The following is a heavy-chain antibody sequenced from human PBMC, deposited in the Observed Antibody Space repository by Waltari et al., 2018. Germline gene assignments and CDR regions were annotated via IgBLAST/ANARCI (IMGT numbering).Heavy chain of an antibody. CDR2: MYHGWCT. CDR3: ARAASKNVVVLPVTEPYNWFDP. CDR1: GYSISSGYY. V-gene: IGHV4-38-2*01. Sequence: QVQLQESGPGLVKPSETLSLTCAVSGYSISSGYYWGWIRQPPGRGLEWIGSMYHGWCTFYNPALKSRVTISLDTSKKQFSLKLTSVTAADTAIYYCARAASKNVVVLPVTEPYNWFDPWGQGTLVIVSS. J-gene: IGHJ5*02. D-gene: IGHD2-2*01.